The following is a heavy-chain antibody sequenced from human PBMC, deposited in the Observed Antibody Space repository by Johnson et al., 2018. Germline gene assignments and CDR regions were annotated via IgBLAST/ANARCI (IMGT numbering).Heavy chain of an antibody. J-gene: IGHJ6*02. CDR1: GFTFSNAW. Sequence: VQLVESGGGLVKPGGSLRLSCAASGFTFSNAWMNWVRQAPGKGLEWVGRIKSKTDGGTTDYAAPVKGRFTIPREDSKHTLYLQINSLKTEYTAVYYCTTGSWELRYGMDGWGQGTTVTVSS. V-gene: IGHV3-15*01. CDR3: TTGSWELRYGMDG. D-gene: IGHD1-26*01. CDR2: IKSKTDGGTT.